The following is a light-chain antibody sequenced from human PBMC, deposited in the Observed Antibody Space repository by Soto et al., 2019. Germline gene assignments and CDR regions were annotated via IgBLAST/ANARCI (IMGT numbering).Light chain of an antibody. Sequence: QSLLTQPASVAASPGQSITIACPIIGLDIGAYNDVSWYQQHPGKASKLLIYEFENRPSGVSNRFSASKSAFTASLTISGLQAEDEADYYCSSYTTSYVDVFGPGTKVTVL. CDR1: GLDIGAYND. J-gene: IGLJ1*01. CDR3: SSYTTSYVDV. CDR2: EFE. V-gene: IGLV2-14*01.